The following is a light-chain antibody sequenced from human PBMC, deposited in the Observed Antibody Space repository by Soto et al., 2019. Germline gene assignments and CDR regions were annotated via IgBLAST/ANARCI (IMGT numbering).Light chain of an antibody. Sequence: QSLLTQPASVPGSPGQSITISCTGTSSDVGGYNYVSWYQQYPGKAPKLMIYHVSNRPSGVSNRFSGSKSGNSASLTISGLQAEDEADYYCSSYTSTSTYVFETGTKVTVL. CDR2: HVS. V-gene: IGLV2-14*01. CDR1: SSDVGGYNY. J-gene: IGLJ1*01. CDR3: SSYTSTSTYV.